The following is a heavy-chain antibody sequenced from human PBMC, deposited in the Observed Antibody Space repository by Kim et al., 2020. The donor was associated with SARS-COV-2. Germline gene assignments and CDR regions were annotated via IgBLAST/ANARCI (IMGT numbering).Heavy chain of an antibody. CDR3: ARSGDGNWFDP. V-gene: IGHV1-18*01. D-gene: IGHD7-27*01. Sequence: ASVKVSCKASGYRFISFGMGWVRQAPGQGLEWMGWINSYNGDTNYAQRLQGRVTMTTDASTSTAYMELRGLTSDDTAVYYCARSGDGNWFDPWGQGTLVIVSS. CDR1: GYRFISFG. CDR2: INSYNGDT. J-gene: IGHJ5*02.